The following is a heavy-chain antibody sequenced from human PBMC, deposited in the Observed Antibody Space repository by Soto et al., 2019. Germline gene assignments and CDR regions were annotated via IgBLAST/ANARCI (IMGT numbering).Heavy chain of an antibody. V-gene: IGHV5-10-1*01. J-gene: IGHJ5*02. CDR3: ARSPPYCSSTSCYSFWFDP. CDR1: GYSFTSYW. CDR2: IDPSDSYT. D-gene: IGHD2-2*02. Sequence: EVQLVPSGAEVKKPGESLRISCKGSGYSFTSYWISWVRQMPGKGLEWMGRIDPSDSYTNYSPSFQGHVTISADKSISTAYLQWSSLKASDTAMYYCARSPPYCSSTSCYSFWFDPWGQGTLVTVSS.